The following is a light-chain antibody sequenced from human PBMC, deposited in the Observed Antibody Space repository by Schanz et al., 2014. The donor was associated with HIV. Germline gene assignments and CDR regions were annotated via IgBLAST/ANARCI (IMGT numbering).Light chain of an antibody. J-gene: IGKJ2*01. CDR3: HQRGEWPDT. V-gene: IGKV3-11*01. Sequence: EIVLTQSPATLSLSPGERATLSCRASQSVSDNYLAWYQQKPGQAPRLLIYDASNRATGIPARFSGSGSGTDFTLAINSLAPEDFAVYYCHQRGEWPDTFGQGTKLEI. CDR1: QSVSDNY. CDR2: DAS.